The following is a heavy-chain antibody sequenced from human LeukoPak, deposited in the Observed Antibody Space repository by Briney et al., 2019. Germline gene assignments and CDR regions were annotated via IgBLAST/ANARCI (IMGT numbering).Heavy chain of an antibody. J-gene: IGHJ3*02. Sequence: QPGGSLRLSCAASGFTFDDYAMHWVRQAPGKGLEWVSGISWNSGNLGYADSVKGRFTISRDNSKNTLYLQMNSLRAEDTAVYYCANEISEMATIRVGAFDIWGQGTMVTVSS. CDR2: ISWNSGNL. D-gene: IGHD5-24*01. CDR3: ANEISEMATIRVGAFDI. V-gene: IGHV3-9*01. CDR1: GFTFDDYA.